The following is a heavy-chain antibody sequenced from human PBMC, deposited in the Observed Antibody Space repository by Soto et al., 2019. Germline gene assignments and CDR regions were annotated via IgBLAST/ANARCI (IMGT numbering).Heavy chain of an antibody. D-gene: IGHD3-22*01. Sequence: PGGSLRLSCAASGFTFSSYAMGWVRQAPGKGLEWVSAISGSGGSTYYADSVKGRFTISRDNSKNTLYLQMNSLRAEDTAVYYCAKDQRDYYDSSGYGFQFDFWGQGTLVTVSS. J-gene: IGHJ4*02. CDR3: AKDQRDYYDSSGYGFQFDF. CDR1: GFTFSSYA. CDR2: ISGSGGST. V-gene: IGHV3-23*01.